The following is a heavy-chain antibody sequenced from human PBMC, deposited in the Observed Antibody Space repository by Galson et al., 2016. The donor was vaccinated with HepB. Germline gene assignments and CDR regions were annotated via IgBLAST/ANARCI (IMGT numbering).Heavy chain of an antibody. CDR1: GFTLSDAW. Sequence: SLRLSCAGSGFTLSDAWMNWVRQAPGKGLQWISYISSSISTIYYADSVKGRFTISRDNAKNSVYLQMNSLRDDDTGVYYCARELVRSAFDLWGQGTLVTVSS. J-gene: IGHJ3*01. V-gene: IGHV3-48*02. D-gene: IGHD6-6*01. CDR3: ARELVRSAFDL. CDR2: ISSSISTI.